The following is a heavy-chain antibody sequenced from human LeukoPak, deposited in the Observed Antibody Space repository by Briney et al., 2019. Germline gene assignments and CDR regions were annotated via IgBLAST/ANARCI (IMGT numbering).Heavy chain of an antibody. J-gene: IGHJ3*02. CDR1: GGSISSYY. D-gene: IGHD2-15*01. V-gene: IGHV4-59*04. CDR2: IYYSGNS. Sequence: SETLSLTCTVSGGSISSYYWSRIRQPPGKGLEWIGAIYYSGNSYYNLSLKSRVTISVDTSKNQFSLKLSSVTAADTAVYYCAGLLDAFDIWGQGTVVTVS. CDR3: AGLLDAFDI.